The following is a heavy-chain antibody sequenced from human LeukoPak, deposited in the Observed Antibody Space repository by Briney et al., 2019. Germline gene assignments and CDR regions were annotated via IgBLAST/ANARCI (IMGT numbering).Heavy chain of an antibody. CDR3: ARRYSSSWYVGFFDP. CDR2: IYYSGST. CDR1: GASIRNYY. Sequence: SETLSLTCTVSGASIRNYYWSWIRQSPGKGLDCIGYIYYSGSTNYNPSLESRVAMSGDTSKNQFSLRLSSVTAADTAIYYCARRYSSSWYVGFFDPWGQGTLVTVSS. D-gene: IGHD6-13*01. J-gene: IGHJ5*02. V-gene: IGHV4-59*08.